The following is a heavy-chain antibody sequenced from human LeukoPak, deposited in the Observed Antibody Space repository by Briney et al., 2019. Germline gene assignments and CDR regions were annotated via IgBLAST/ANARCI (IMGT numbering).Heavy chain of an antibody. CDR2: ISSSSSYI. D-gene: IGHD6-13*01. CDR3: ARETIAAAGKAFDP. Sequence: GGSLRLSCAASGFTFSSYSMNWVRQAPGKGLEWVSSISSSSSYIYYADSVKGRFTISRDNAKKSLYLQMNSLRAEDTAVHYCARETIAAAGKAFDPWGQGTLVTVSS. CDR1: GFTFSSYS. J-gene: IGHJ5*02. V-gene: IGHV3-21*01.